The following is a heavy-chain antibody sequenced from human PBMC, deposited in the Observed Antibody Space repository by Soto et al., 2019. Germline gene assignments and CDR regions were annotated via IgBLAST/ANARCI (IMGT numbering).Heavy chain of an antibody. CDR1: VFTFSSYS. Sequence: GWSLRLSCATSVFTFSSYSMNALRQAPGKGLEWVSYISSSSTTIYYAEPVKGRFTISRDNAKNSLYLQMNSLRAEDRAVYYCARHPERIAEIGWFEPWGQGTLVTVSS. J-gene: IGHJ5*02. D-gene: IGHD6-13*01. CDR3: ARHPERIAEIGWFEP. CDR2: ISSSSTTI. V-gene: IGHV3-48*01.